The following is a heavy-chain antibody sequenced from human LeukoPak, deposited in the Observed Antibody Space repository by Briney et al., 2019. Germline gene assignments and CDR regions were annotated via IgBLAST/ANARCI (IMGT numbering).Heavy chain of an antibody. V-gene: IGHV1-69*05. CDR1: GGTFSSYA. CDR2: IFPIFGTA. Sequence: ASVKVSCKASGGTFSSYAISWVRQAPGQGLEWMGRIFPIFGTANYAQKFQGRVTVTTDESTSTAYMELSSLRPEDTAMYYCARDRGERDSSWSLPAHGFDIWGQGTMVTVSS. D-gene: IGHD6-13*01. J-gene: IGHJ3*02. CDR3: ARDRGERDSSWSLPAHGFDI.